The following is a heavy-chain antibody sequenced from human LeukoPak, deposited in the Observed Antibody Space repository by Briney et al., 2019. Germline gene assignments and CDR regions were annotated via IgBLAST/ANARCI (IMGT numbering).Heavy chain of an antibody. CDR2: ISYDGSIK. CDR3: AKDLLDYSSSWYGVYYYYGMDV. V-gene: IGHV3-30*18. CDR1: GFTFSSYG. J-gene: IGHJ6*02. D-gene: IGHD6-13*01. Sequence: GGSLRLSCAASGFTFSSYGMHWVRQAPGKGLEWVAVISYDGSIKYYADSVKGRFTISRDNSKNTVYLHMNSLRAEDTAVYYCAKDLLDYSSSWYGVYYYYGMDVWGQGTTVTVSS.